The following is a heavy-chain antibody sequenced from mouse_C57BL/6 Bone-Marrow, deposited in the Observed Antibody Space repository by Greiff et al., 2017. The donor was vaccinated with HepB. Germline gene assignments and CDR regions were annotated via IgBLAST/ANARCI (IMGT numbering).Heavy chain of an antibody. CDR3: ARIPLYYGNHYYAMDY. D-gene: IGHD2-1*01. CDR2: IWWDDDK. J-gene: IGHJ4*01. CDR1: GFSLSTFGMG. V-gene: IGHV8-8*01. Sequence: QVTLKESGPGILQPSQTLSLTCSFSGFSLSTFGMGVGWIRQPSGKGLEWLAHIWWDDDKYYNPALKSRLTISKDTSKNQVFLKIANVDTADTATYYCARIPLYYGNHYYAMDYWGQGTSVTVSS.